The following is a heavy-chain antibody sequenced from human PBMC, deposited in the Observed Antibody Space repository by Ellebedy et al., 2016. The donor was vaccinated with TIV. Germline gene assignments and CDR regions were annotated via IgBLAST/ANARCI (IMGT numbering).Heavy chain of an antibody. CDR2: VYHTGST. CDR3: ARTIPGITAPEGGFDL. D-gene: IGHD6-13*01. Sequence: SETLSLTXIVSGDSITSRIYYWGWVRQPPGKALQWIASVYHTGSTYYNPSLKSRVSISIDTSKSQFSLSLTSVTAADTGIYFCARTIPGITAPEGGFDLWGQGILVTVSS. V-gene: IGHV4-39*01. J-gene: IGHJ5*02. CDR1: GDSITSRIYY.